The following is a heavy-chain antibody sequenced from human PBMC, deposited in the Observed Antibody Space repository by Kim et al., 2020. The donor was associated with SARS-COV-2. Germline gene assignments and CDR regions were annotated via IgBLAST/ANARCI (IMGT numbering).Heavy chain of an antibody. J-gene: IGHJ6*02. Sequence: ASVKVSCKASGYTFTSYAMNWVRQAPGQGLEWMGWINTNTGNPMYAQGFTGRFVFSLDTSVSTAYLQISSLKAEDTAVYYCAREGALLWFGGNYGMDVWGQGTTVTVSS. CDR1: GYTFTSYA. CDR3: AREGALLWFGGNYGMDV. CDR2: INTNTGNP. D-gene: IGHD3-10*01. V-gene: IGHV7-4-1*02.